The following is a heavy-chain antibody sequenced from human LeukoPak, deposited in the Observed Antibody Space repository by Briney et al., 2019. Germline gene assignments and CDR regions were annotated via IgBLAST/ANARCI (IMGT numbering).Heavy chain of an antibody. CDR2: IFYSGST. Sequence: SETLSLTCTVSSGSISTSNYYWGWVRQPPAKALEWIGNIFYSGSTYYSPSLKSRVTISLDTSRNQFSLKLNSVTAADTAVYYCATSYSSGWSEFDYWGQGTLGTVSS. CDR3: ATSYSSGWSEFDY. CDR1: SGSISTSNYY. D-gene: IGHD6-19*01. J-gene: IGHJ4*02. V-gene: IGHV4-39*07.